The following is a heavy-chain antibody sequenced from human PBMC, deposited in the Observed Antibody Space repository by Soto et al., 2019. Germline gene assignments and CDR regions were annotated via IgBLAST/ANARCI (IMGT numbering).Heavy chain of an antibody. CDR2: IYYSGST. V-gene: IGHV4-59*01. CDR1: GGSISSYY. D-gene: IGHD6-6*01. Sequence: SETLSLTCTVSGGSISSYYWSWIRQPPGKGLEWIGYIYYSGSTNYNPSLKSRVTISVDTSKNQFSLKLSSVTAADTAVYYCARALRGRIAARPYYYYYMDVWGKGTTVTVSS. CDR3: ARALRGRIAARPYYYYYMDV. J-gene: IGHJ6*03.